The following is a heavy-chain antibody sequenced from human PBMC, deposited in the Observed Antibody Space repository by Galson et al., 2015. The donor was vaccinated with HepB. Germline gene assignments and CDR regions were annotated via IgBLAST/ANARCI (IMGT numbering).Heavy chain of an antibody. CDR2: IYYSGST. CDR3: ARDKCGGDCSAGIDY. J-gene: IGHJ4*02. Sequence: SETLSLTCTVSGGSISSYYWSWIRQPPGKGLEWIGYIYYSGSTNYNPSLKSRVTISVDTSKNQFSLKLSSVTAADTAVYYCARDKCGGDCSAGIDYWGQGTLVTVSS. D-gene: IGHD2-21*01. CDR1: GGSISSYY. V-gene: IGHV4-59*01.